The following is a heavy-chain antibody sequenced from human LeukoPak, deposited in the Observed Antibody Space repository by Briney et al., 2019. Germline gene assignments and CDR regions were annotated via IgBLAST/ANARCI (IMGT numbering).Heavy chain of an antibody. CDR1: GGYIITSGHY. Sequence: SETLSPTCTVSGGYIITSGHYWGWIRQPPGKGLEWIGSVYYTGVTSTNPFFRSRMSISVDTSKNQFSLNLTSVTAADAAVYYCARERSSSGGHNWFDPWGQGTLVTVSS. CDR2: VYYTGVT. V-gene: IGHV4-39*07. J-gene: IGHJ5*02. D-gene: IGHD4-23*01. CDR3: ARERSSSGGHNWFDP.